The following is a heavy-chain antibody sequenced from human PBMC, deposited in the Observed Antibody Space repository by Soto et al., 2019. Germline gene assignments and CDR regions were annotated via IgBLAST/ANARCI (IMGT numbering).Heavy chain of an antibody. D-gene: IGHD3-9*01. CDR1: GACMSGADSY. Sequence: SETLSLTGGVSGACMSGADSYRLWIRKPPGKGLEWIGYIAYSGDTYYNPSLRRRVTISADRSENKFSLTLKSVTAADTAVYFCARDFERSAIGPWGQGTSVTVSS. CDR2: IAYSGDT. J-gene: IGHJ5*02. V-gene: IGHV4-31*11. CDR3: ARDFERSAIGP.